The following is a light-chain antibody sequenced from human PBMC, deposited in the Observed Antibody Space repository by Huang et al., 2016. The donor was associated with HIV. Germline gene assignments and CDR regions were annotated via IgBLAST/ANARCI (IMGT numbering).Light chain of an antibody. V-gene: IGKV1-16*01. J-gene: IGKJ2*01. CDR2: SAS. CDR3: HQYYSFPYT. CDR1: QGISNY. Sequence: DIEMTQSPSSLSASVGDRVTVTCRASQGISNYLAWFQQKPGKAHKSLIQSASSLQSGVPSRFSGSGSGTDFTLTISGLQPDDSATYYCHQYYSFPYTFGQGTKLEIK.